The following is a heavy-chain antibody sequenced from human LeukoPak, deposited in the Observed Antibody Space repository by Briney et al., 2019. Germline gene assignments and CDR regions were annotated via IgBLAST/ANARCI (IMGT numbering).Heavy chain of an antibody. CDR2: INPNSAAT. CDR1: GGTFSSYA. Sequence: VASVKVSCKASGGTFSSYAISWVRQAPGQGLEWMGWINPNSAATNYAQKFQGRVTMTRDTSISTAYMELSSLRSDDTALYYCVRGGVSTRYWGQGTLVTVSS. V-gene: IGHV1-2*02. D-gene: IGHD5/OR15-5a*01. J-gene: IGHJ4*02. CDR3: VRGGVSTRY.